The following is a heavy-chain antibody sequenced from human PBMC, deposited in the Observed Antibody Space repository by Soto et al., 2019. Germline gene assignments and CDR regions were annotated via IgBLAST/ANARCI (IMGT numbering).Heavy chain of an antibody. CDR1: EFTVSSYY. D-gene: IGHD6-19*01. J-gene: IGHJ6*03. CDR3: AREQWYYMDV. CDR2: IYSGGST. Sequence: EVQLVESGGDLVQPGGSLRLSCAASEFTVSSYYMNWVRQAPGKGLEWVSVIYSGGSTYYAESAKGRFTISRDISRNMVYLQMNSLRAEDTAVYYCAREQWYYMDVWGKGTTVTVSS. V-gene: IGHV3-66*01.